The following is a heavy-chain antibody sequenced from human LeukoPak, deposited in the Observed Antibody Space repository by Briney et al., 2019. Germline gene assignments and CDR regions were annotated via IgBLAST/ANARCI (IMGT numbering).Heavy chain of an antibody. V-gene: IGHV3-11*01. Sequence: PGGSLRLSCEASAFTLSDYYMSWIRQAPGKGLEWVSYISSSGSTIYYADSVKGRFTISRDNAKKSLYLQMNSLRVDDTAVYYCARDLPQYCSGGSCYDLYYYGMDVWGQGTTVTVSS. CDR2: ISSSGSTI. J-gene: IGHJ6*02. CDR1: AFTLSDYY. D-gene: IGHD2-15*01. CDR3: ARDLPQYCSGGSCYDLYYYGMDV.